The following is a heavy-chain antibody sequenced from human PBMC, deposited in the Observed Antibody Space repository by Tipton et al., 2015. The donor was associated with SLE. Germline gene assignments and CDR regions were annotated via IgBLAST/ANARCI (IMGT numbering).Heavy chain of an antibody. CDR2: IYPSGST. J-gene: IGHJ3*01. Sequence: GLVKPSETLSLTCAVSGYSISSGYYWGWIRQPPGKGLDWIGSIYPSGSTYYNPSLNRRVTISVDTSKNQFSLKLSSVTAADPAVYVCARASSRQRRGRGGCACWGPGMLVTVSS. CDR1: GYSISSGYY. V-gene: IGHV4-38-2*01. CDR3: ARASSRQRRGRGGCAC. D-gene: IGHD3-16*01.